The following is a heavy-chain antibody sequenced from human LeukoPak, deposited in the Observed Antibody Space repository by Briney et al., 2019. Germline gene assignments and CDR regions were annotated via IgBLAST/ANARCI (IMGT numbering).Heavy chain of an antibody. CDR2: IYYSGST. CDR1: GVSISSYY. D-gene: IGHD3-22*01. CDR3: ARRKASGYPPYYYCGMDV. J-gene: IGHJ6*02. V-gene: IGHV4-59*01. Sequence: SETLSLTCTVSGVSISSYYWSWIRQPPGKGLEWIGYIYYSGSTNYNPSLKSRVTISVDTSKNQFSLKLSSVTAADTDVYYCARRKASGYPPYYYCGMDVWGQGTTVTVSS.